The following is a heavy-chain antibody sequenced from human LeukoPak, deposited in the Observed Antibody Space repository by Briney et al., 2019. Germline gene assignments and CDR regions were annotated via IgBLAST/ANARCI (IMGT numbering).Heavy chain of an antibody. V-gene: IGHV3-21*01. CDR2: ISSSNSYI. CDR1: GFTFSSYN. CDR3: ARAFGFGNQGASRFDP. Sequence: GGSLRLSCAASGFTFSSYNMHWVRQPPGKGLEWVSSISSSNSYIYYADSMKGRFTISRDNAKNSLFLQMNSLRDEDSAVYYCARAFGFGNQGASRFDPWGQGTLVTVSS. D-gene: IGHD3-3*01. J-gene: IGHJ5*02.